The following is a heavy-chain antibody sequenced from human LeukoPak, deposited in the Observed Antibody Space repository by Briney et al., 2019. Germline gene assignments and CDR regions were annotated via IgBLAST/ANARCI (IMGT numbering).Heavy chain of an antibody. D-gene: IGHD4-23*01. Sequence: SVKVSSKASGGTFSSYAISWVRQAPGQGLEWMGGIIPIFGTANYAQKFQGRVTITADESTSTAYMELSSLRSEDTAVYYCARGGHGGNSAYFDYWGQGTLVTVSS. CDR3: ARGGHGGNSAYFDY. V-gene: IGHV1-69*13. CDR2: IIPIFGTA. J-gene: IGHJ4*02. CDR1: GGTFSSYA.